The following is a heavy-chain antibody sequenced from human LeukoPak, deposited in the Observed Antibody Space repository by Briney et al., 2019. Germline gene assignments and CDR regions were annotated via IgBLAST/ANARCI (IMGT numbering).Heavy chain of an antibody. CDR2: VSGSGSTV. V-gene: IGHV3-48*01. J-gene: IGHJ4*02. Sequence: GGSLRLSCAASGFTFSDHIMNWVRQLPGKKLEWVAYVSGSGSTVYYADSVKGRFTIARANGKSSLYLQMNSLRVEDTALYYCVRQFASWGQGTLVTVSS. CDR1: GFTFSDHI. CDR3: VRQFAS.